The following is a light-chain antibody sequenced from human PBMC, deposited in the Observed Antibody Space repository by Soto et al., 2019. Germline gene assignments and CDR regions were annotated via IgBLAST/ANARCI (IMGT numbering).Light chain of an antibody. Sequence: VLTQPPSVSGAPGQRVTISCTGSSSNIGAGYDVHWYQQLPGTAPKLLIYGNSNRSSGVPDRFSGSKSGTSASLAITGLQAEDEADYYCQAYDSSRSGYVFGTGTKVT. CDR2: GNS. CDR3: QAYDSSRSGYV. V-gene: IGLV1-40*01. CDR1: SSNIGAGYD. J-gene: IGLJ1*01.